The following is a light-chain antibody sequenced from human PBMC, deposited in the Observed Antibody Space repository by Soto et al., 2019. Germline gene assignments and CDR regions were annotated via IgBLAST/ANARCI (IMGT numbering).Light chain of an antibody. J-gene: IGLJ1*01. CDR3: SSYAGSSNV. CDR2: EVN. Sequence: QSVLTQPPSASGAPGHSVAISCTGTSSDVGGYHYVSWYQQHPGKAPKLMIYEVNKRPSGVPDRFSGSKSGNTASLTVSGLQAEDEADYYCSSYAGSSNVFGTGTKVTVL. CDR1: SSDVGGYHY. V-gene: IGLV2-8*01.